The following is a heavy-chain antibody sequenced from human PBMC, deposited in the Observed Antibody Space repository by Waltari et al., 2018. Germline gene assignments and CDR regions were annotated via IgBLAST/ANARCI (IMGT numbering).Heavy chain of an antibody. Sequence: EVQLVESGGALVQPGRSLRLSCTSSGFSFGDYAMNWVRQAPGKGLEWVGFIRIKGSGGATQYAASVKGRFTIARDDSKNIAYLQMSSLKTEDTAMYFCARDFITMILPPEDAFDIWGQGTMVTVSS. CDR2: IRIKGSGGAT. J-gene: IGHJ3*02. CDR1: GFSFGDYA. CDR3: ARDFITMILPPEDAFDI. V-gene: IGHV3-49*04. D-gene: IGHD3-22*01.